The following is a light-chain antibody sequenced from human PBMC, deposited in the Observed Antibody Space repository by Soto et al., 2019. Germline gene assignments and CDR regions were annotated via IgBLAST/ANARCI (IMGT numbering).Light chain of an antibody. J-gene: IGKJ2*03. Sequence: EIVLTQSPGTLSLSPGERATLSCRASQSVSSSHLAWYQQKPGQAPRLLMYDASSRATGIPDRFSGSGPGTDFTLTISRLEPEDFAVYYCQQYGGSSFSFGPGTNLEIK. V-gene: IGKV3-20*01. CDR2: DAS. CDR1: QSVSSSH. CDR3: QQYGGSSFS.